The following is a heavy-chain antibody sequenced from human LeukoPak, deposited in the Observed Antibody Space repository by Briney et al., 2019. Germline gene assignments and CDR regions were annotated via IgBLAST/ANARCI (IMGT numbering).Heavy chain of an antibody. V-gene: IGHV1-24*01. CDR2: FDPEDGET. J-gene: IGHJ4*02. CDR3: ATAPSIVGATAALDY. D-gene: IGHD1-26*01. CDR1: GYTLTELS. Sequence: ASVKVSCKVSGYTLTELSMHWVRPAPGKGLEWMGGFDPEDGETIYAQKFQGRVTMTEDTSTDTAYMELSSLRSEDTAVYYCATAPSIVGATAALDYWGQGTLVTVSS.